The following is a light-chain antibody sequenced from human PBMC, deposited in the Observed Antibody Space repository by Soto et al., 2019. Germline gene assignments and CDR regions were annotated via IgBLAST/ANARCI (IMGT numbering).Light chain of an antibody. V-gene: IGKV3-11*01. CDR1: ESVSTY. J-gene: IGKJ4*01. CDR3: QQRSNWPLT. Sequence: EIVLTQSPDTLSLSPGERATLSCRASESVSTYLGWYQQQPGQAPRLLMYDASNRVAGIPGRFSGGGSGTDFTLTISSLEPEDFAVYYCQQRSNWPLTFGGGTKVDIK. CDR2: DAS.